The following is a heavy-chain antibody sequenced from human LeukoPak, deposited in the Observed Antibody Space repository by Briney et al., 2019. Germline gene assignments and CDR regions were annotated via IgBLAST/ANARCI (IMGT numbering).Heavy chain of an antibody. V-gene: IGHV1-69*04. CDR1: GGTFSSYA. CDR2: IIPIFGIA. Sequence: SVKVSCKASGGTFSSYAISWVRQVPGQGLEWMGRIIPIFGIANYAQKFQGRVTITADKSTSTAYMELSSLRSEDTAVYYCARSIAVAGTNFDYWGQGTLVTVSS. D-gene: IGHD6-19*01. CDR3: ARSIAVAGTNFDY. J-gene: IGHJ4*02.